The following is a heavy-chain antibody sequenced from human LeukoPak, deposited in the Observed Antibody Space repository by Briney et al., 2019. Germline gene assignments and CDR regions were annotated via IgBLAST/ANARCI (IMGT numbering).Heavy chain of an antibody. D-gene: IGHD3-10*01. V-gene: IGHV3-30*02. Sequence: GGSLRLSCAASGCTFSSYGMHWVRQAPGKGLEWVAVIWYDGSNKYYADSVKGRFTISRDNSKNTLYLQMSSLRAEDTAVYYCVKDLPSGGGVDYWGQGTLVTVSS. CDR2: IWYDGSNK. J-gene: IGHJ4*02. CDR3: VKDLPSGGGVDY. CDR1: GCTFSSYG.